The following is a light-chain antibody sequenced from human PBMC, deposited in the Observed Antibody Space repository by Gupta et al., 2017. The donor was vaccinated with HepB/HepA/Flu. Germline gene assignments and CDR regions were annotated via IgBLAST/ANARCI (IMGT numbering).Light chain of an antibody. Sequence: QSVLTQPPSEPGASGQWVTISCTGSSSNIGAVFDVHWYQQFPKTAPKLLIYVNTRRHSGVADRLSGSKSGTSASPTTTGVQTEEEADYYCYSYDSSRRSLGVFGGGTKLTVL. CDR3: YSYDSSRRSLGV. CDR2: VNT. V-gene: IGLV1-40*01. J-gene: IGLJ2*01. CDR1: SSNIGAVFD.